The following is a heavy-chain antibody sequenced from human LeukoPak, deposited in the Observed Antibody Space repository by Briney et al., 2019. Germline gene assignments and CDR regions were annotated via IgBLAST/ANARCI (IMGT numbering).Heavy chain of an antibody. CDR1: GGSIGSYH. J-gene: IGHJ4*02. Sequence: SETLSLTCSVSGGSIGSYHWNWIRQPSGKGLEWIGIVFNNGGTKHNPSLKSRVTISVDTSKNQFSLKLSSVTAADTAVYYCAGGRRGSGSSNFDYWGQGTLVTVSS. D-gene: IGHD3-10*01. CDR3: AGGRRGSGSSNFDY. CDR2: VFNNGGT. V-gene: IGHV4-59*01.